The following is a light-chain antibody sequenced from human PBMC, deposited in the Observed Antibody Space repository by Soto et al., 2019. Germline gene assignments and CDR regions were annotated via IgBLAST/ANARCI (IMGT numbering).Light chain of an antibody. CDR2: LDGSGND. CDR3: ETWDSNTYVV. J-gene: IGLJ2*01. V-gene: IGLV4-60*02. CDR1: SGHSSYI. Sequence: QLVLTHSSSASASLGSSVQLPCTLRSGHSSYIIAWHQQQPGKAPPYVMKLDGSGNDNKGSGVPDRFSGSSSGADRYLTISNLQVEDEADYYCETWDSNTYVVFGGGTKVTVL.